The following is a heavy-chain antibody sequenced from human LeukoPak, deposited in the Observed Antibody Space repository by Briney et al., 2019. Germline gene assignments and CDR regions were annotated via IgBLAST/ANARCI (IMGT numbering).Heavy chain of an antibody. CDR1: GFTITAYA. J-gene: IGHJ3*02. CDR3: AKGPNGDYVGAFDT. D-gene: IGHD4-17*01. Sequence: GGSLRLSCAASGFTITAYAMSWVRQSPGKGLEWVSGIGITSEYIHYADSVKGRFTISRDNSKNTVYLEMSSLRAEHAAVYYCAKGPNGDYVGAFDTSGQGTMVIVSS. V-gene: IGHV3-23*01. CDR2: IGITSEYI.